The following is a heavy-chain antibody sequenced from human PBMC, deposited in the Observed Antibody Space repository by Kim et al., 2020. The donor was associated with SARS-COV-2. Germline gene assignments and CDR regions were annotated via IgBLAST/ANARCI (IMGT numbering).Heavy chain of an antibody. J-gene: IGHJ4*02. CDR3: ARDQSLYNWNYDGGAFDY. Sequence: GGSLRLSCAASGFTFSSYWMSWVRQAPGKGLEWVANIKQDGSEKYYVDSVKGRFTISRDNAKNSLYLQMNSLRAEDTAVYYCARDQSLYNWNYDGGAFDYWGQGTLVTVSS. CDR2: IKQDGSEK. D-gene: IGHD1-7*01. CDR1: GFTFSSYW. V-gene: IGHV3-7*03.